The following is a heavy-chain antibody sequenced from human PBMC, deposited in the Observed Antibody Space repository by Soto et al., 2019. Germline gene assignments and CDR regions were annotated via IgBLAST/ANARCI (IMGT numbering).Heavy chain of an antibody. J-gene: IGHJ5*02. Sequence: QMQLVQSGPEVKKPGTSVKVSCKASGFTFTSSAMQWVRQARGQRLEWIGWIVVGSGNTNYAQKFQERVTITGDMSTSTAYMELSSLRSEDTAVYYCAADRSVGTTGTTGWFDPWGQGTLVTVSS. V-gene: IGHV1-58*02. CDR2: IVVGSGNT. CDR1: GFTFTSSA. CDR3: AADRSVGTTGTTGWFDP. D-gene: IGHD1-1*01.